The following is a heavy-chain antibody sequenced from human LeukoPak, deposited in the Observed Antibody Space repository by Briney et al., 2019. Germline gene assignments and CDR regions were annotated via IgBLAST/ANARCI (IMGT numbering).Heavy chain of an antibody. CDR2: IYHSGST. CDR1: GYSISSGYY. J-gene: IGHJ6*03. V-gene: IGHV4-38-2*02. Sequence: SETLSLTCTVSGYSISSGYYWGWIRQPPGKGLEWIGSIYHSGSTYYNPSLKSRVTLSVDTSKNQFSLKLSSVTAADTAVFYCARGSCSGGSCYVGYYYYMDVWGKGTTVTVSS. D-gene: IGHD2-15*01. CDR3: ARGSCSGGSCYVGYYYYMDV.